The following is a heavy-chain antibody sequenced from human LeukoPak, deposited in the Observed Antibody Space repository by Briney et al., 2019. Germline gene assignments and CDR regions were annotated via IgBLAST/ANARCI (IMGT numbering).Heavy chain of an antibody. CDR3: ARESSDYWGLNDY. CDR2: INANTSTGNP. Sequence: ASVKVSCKASGYTFTRYAMNWVRQAPGQGLEWMGWINANTSTGNPMYAQDFTGRFVFSLDTSVSTAYLQISSLKAEDTAVYYCARESSDYWGLNDYWGQGTLVAVSS. V-gene: IGHV7-4-1*02. CDR1: GYTFTRYA. J-gene: IGHJ4*02. D-gene: IGHD3-22*01.